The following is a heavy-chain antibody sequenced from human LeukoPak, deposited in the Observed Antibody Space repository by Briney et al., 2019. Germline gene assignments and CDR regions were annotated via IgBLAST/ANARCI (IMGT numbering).Heavy chain of an antibody. CDR3: TRGDY. Sequence: ASVKVSCKASGYTFTSYYMHWVRQAPGQGLEWMGIINPSGGSTSYAQKLQGRVTLTRDTSISTAYLELSSLRSEDTAMYYCTRGDYWGQGTLVTVSS. CDR1: GYTFTSYY. J-gene: IGHJ4*02. CDR2: INPSGGST. V-gene: IGHV1-46*01.